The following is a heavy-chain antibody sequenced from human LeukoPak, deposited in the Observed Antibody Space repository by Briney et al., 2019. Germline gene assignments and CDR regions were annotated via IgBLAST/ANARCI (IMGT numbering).Heavy chain of an antibody. CDR1: GGSFSGYY. CDR3: ARLPTVTLLFDY. V-gene: IGHV4-34*01. D-gene: IGHD4-17*01. J-gene: IGHJ4*02. CDR2: INHSGST. Sequence: SETLSLTCAVYGGSFSGYYWSWIRQPPGKGLEWIGEINHSGSTKYNPSLKSRVTISVDTSKNQFSLKLSSVTAADTAVYYCARLPTVTLLFDYWGQGTLVTVSS.